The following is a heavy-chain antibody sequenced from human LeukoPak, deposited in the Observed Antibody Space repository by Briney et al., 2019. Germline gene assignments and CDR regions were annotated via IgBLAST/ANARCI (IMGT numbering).Heavy chain of an antibody. CDR3: ARDGPRYWFDP. CDR2: VYSSGST. CDR1: GGSVSSDRYY. Sequence: SQSLSLTCTVSGGSVSSDRYYWNWIRQSAGKGLEWIGRVYSSGSTNYNPSLKSRVTISVDTSKNQFSLQLSSVTAADTALYYCARDGPRYWFDPGGQGHMVTVSS. V-gene: IGHV4-61*02. J-gene: IGHJ5*02.